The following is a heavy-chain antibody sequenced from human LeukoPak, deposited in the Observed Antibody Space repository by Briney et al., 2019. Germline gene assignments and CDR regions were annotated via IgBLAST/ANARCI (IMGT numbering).Heavy chain of an antibody. J-gene: IGHJ4*02. D-gene: IGHD3-22*01. CDR2: INPNSGGT. CDR1: GYTFTGYY. CDR3: ARPYYYDSSGFGY. Sequence: ASVKASCKASGYTFTGYYMHWVRQAPGQGLEWMGWINPNSGGTNYAQKFQGRVTMTRDTSISTAYMELSRLRSDDTAVYYCARPYYYDSSGFGYWGQGTLVTVSS. V-gene: IGHV1-2*02.